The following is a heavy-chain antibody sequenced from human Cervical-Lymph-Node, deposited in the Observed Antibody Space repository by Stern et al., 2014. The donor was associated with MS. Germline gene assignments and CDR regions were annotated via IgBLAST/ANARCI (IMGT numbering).Heavy chain of an antibody. J-gene: IGHJ4*02. CDR3: ARDRYYDSSGYYLPFDY. Sequence: QVQLQESGPGLVKPSETLSLTCTVSGGSISSSYWSWIRQPPGKGLEWIGYIYYSGSTNYNPSLKSRVTISVDTSKNQFSLKLSSVTAADTAVYYCARDRYYDSSGYYLPFDYWGQGTLVTVSS. CDR2: IYYSGST. V-gene: IGHV4-59*01. D-gene: IGHD3-22*01. CDR1: GGSISSSY.